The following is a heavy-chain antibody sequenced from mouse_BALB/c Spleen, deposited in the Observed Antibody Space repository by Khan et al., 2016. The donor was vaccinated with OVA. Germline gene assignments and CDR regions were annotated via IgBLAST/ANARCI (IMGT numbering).Heavy chain of an antibody. CDR2: INPHIGET. J-gene: IGHJ2*01. D-gene: IGHD1-1*01. CDR1: GYSFTGYF. Sequence: EVELVESGPKLVKPGASVKISCKASGYSFTGYFMNWVMQSHGKSLEWIGRINPHIGETFYNQKFKGKATLTVDESSSTAHMELRSLASEDSAVYYCARIYGSDCDYWGQGTTLTVSS. V-gene: IGHV1-20*02. CDR3: ARIYGSDCDY.